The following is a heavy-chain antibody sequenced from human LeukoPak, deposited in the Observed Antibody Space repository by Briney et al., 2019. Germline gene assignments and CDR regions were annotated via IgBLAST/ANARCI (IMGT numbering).Heavy chain of an antibody. J-gene: IGHJ4*02. CDR2: MFYSGST. D-gene: IGHD2-2*01. CDR1: GGSISSSTNW. CDR3: ARRTSSARGGGFDY. V-gene: IGHV4-39*01. Sequence: PSETLSLICTVSGGSISSSTNWWGWIRQPPGKGLDWIGSMFYSGSTYYNPSLKSRVTISVDTSKNQFSLQLSSVTAADTAVYFCARRTSSARGGGFDYWGQGTLVTVSS.